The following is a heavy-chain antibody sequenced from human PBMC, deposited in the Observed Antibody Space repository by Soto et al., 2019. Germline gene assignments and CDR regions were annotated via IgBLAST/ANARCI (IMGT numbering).Heavy chain of an antibody. CDR2: INHSGST. Sequence: SETLSLTCAVYGGSFSGYYWSWIRQPPGKGLEWIGEINHSGSTNYNPSLKSRVTISVDTSKNQFSLKLSSVTAADTAVYYCARQYRGGSGSGFDYWGQGTLVTVSS. V-gene: IGHV4-34*01. CDR1: GGSFSGYY. CDR3: ARQYRGGSGSGFDY. D-gene: IGHD3-10*01. J-gene: IGHJ4*02.